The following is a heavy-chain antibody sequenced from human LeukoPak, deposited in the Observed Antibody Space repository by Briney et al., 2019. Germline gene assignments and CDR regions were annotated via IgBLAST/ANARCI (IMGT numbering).Heavy chain of an antibody. V-gene: IGHV3-74*01. CDR3: ARVIYSGWEGELSD. J-gene: IGHJ4*02. D-gene: IGHD6-19*01. CDR1: GFTFSSYR. Sequence: GSLRLSCAASGFTFSSYRMHWVRQAPGKGLVWVSRINSDGSTTSYADSVMGRFTISRDNAKDTLYLQMNSLRAEDTAVYYCARVIYSGWEGELSDWGQGTLVTVSS. CDR2: INSDGSTT.